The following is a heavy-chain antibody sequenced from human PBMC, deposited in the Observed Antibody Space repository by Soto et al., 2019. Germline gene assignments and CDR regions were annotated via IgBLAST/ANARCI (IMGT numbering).Heavy chain of an antibody. CDR2: VYYTGTT. CDR1: GGSISSYF. D-gene: IGHD6-13*01. Sequence: QVQLQESGPGLLKPSETLSLTCTVSGGSISSYFYIWVRQPPGKGLEWIGSVYYTGTTDYNPSLKSRVTLSVDTSKTQFSLNRRSVTAADTAVYYCARDLAAVPRAFDYWGRGTLVTVSS. J-gene: IGHJ4*02. V-gene: IGHV4-59*01. CDR3: ARDLAAVPRAFDY.